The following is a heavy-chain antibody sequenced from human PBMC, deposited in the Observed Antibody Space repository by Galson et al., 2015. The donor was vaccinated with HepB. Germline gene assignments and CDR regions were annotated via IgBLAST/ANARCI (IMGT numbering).Heavy chain of an antibody. Sequence: SLRLSCAASGFIFNNYAMSWVRQAPGKGLEWVSTISGSGGSTHYADSVKGRFTISRDNSKNTVYLQMNSLRAEDTALYYCAKGWVPATLIDSWGQGTLTTVSS. CDR3: AKGWVPATLIDS. CDR1: GFIFNNYA. V-gene: IGHV3-23*01. J-gene: IGHJ4*02. D-gene: IGHD1-26*01. CDR2: ISGSGGST.